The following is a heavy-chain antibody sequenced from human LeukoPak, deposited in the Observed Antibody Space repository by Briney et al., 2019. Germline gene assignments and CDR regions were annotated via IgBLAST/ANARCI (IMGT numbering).Heavy chain of an antibody. CDR3: ARSWSAGNYGNFDY. J-gene: IGHJ4*02. V-gene: IGHV4-61*01. CDR1: GGSVSGGNYY. CDR2: ISSSGST. Sequence: SETLSLTCAVSGGSVSGGNYYRSWIRQPPGKGLEWIGFISSSGSTSYNPSLKSRVTMSLDTSKNQFSLKLSSVTAADTAVYYCARSWSAGNYGNFDYWGQGTLVTVSS. D-gene: IGHD3-9*01.